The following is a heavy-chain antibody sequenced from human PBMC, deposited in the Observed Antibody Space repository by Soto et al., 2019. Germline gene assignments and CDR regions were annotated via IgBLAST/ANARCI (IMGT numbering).Heavy chain of an antibody. J-gene: IGHJ6*03. Sequence: ETLSLTCTVSGGSISSSSYYWGWIRQPPGKGLEWIGSIYYSGSTYYNPSLKSRVTISVDTSKNQFSLKLSSVTAADTAVYYCARGRGYYSNYYYYYYYMDVWGKGTTVTVSS. CDR3: ARGRGYYSNYYYYYYYMDV. CDR1: GGSISSSSYY. CDR2: IYYSGST. D-gene: IGHD4-4*01. V-gene: IGHV4-39*01.